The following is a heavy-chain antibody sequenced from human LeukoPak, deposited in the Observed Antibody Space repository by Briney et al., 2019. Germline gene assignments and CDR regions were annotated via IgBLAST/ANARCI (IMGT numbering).Heavy chain of an antibody. Sequence: GASVTVSCKASGYTFTSFDFNWVRQATGQGLEWMGWMKSNNGHTGYAQKFQGRVTMTRDTSISTAYMELSSLTFEDTAAYYCARGPPNWGMVGYWGQGTLVTVSS. CDR1: GYTFTSFD. D-gene: IGHD7-27*01. J-gene: IGHJ4*02. V-gene: IGHV1-8*01. CDR3: ARGPPNWGMVGY. CDR2: MKSNNGHT.